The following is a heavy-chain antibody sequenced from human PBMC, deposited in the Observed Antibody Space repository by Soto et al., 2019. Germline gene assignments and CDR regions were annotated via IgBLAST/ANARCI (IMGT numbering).Heavy chain of an antibody. Sequence: QVQLVESGGGVVQPGRSLRLSCAASGFTFSSYGIHWVRQAPGKGLEWVAVIWYDGSNKYYADSVKGRFTISRDNSKNTLYLQMNSLRAEDTAVYYCARDSGAVAGLLDYWGQGTLVTVSS. CDR3: ARDSGAVAGLLDY. J-gene: IGHJ4*02. D-gene: IGHD6-13*01. CDR2: IWYDGSNK. CDR1: GFTFSSYG. V-gene: IGHV3-33*01.